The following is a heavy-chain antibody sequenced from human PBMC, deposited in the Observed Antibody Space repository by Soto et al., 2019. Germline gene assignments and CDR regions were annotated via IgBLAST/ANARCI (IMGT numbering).Heavy chain of an antibody. CDR1: GGSISSSSYY. D-gene: IGHD1-7*01. CDR3: ARDLPPRETGTTY. J-gene: IGHJ4*02. CDR2: IYYSGST. Sequence: SETLSLTCTVSGGSISSSSYYWGWIRQPPGKGLEWIGSIYYSGSTYYNPSLKSRVTISVDTSKNQFSLKLSSVTAADTAVYYCARDLPPRETGTTYWGQGTLVTVSS. V-gene: IGHV4-39*07.